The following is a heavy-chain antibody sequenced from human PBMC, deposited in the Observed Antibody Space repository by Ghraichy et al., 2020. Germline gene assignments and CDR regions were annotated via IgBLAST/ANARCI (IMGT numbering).Heavy chain of an antibody. D-gene: IGHD2-15*01. CDR1: GGSISSYY. Sequence: SETLSLTCTVSGGSISSYYWSWIRQPPGKGLEWIGYIYYSGSTNYNPSLKSRVTISVDTSKNQFSLKLSSVTAVDTAVYYCAREGYCSGGSCWRVNWFDPWGQGTLVTVSS. V-gene: IGHV4-59*01. J-gene: IGHJ5*02. CDR2: IYYSGST. CDR3: AREGYCSGGSCWRVNWFDP.